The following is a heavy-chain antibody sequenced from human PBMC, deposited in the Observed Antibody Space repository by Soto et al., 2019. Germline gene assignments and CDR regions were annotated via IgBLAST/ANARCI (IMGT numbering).Heavy chain of an antibody. D-gene: IGHD4-17*01. V-gene: IGHV3-15*01. CDR2: IKSKTDGGTT. Sequence: GGSLRLSCAASGFTFSNAWMSWVRQAPGKGLEWVGRIKSKTDGGTTDYAAPVKGRFTISRDDSKNTLYLQMNSLKTEDTAVYYCTKTADDYGDYVTKLYYYYMDVWGKGTTVTVSS. CDR3: TKTADDYGDYVTKLYYYYMDV. J-gene: IGHJ6*03. CDR1: GFTFSNAW.